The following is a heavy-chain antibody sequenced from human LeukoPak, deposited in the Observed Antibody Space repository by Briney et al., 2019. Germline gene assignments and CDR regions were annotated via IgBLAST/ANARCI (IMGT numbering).Heavy chain of an antibody. Sequence: ASVKVSCKTSGNTFTGYYVHWVRQAPSQGLEWVGWINPKDGDTNYAQKLQGRVNMTKDASISTAYMELTSLTSADSAVYYCVRDKSSSWNRAYYSSGLDVWGQGTTVTVSS. CDR3: VRDKSSSWNRAYYSSGLDV. D-gene: IGHD6-13*01. J-gene: IGHJ6*02. CDR1: GNTFTGYY. V-gene: IGHV1-2*02. CDR2: INPKDGDT.